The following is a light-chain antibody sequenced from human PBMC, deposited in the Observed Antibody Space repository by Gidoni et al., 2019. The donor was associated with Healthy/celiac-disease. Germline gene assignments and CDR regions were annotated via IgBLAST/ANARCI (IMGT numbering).Light chain of an antibody. J-gene: IGKJ1*01. CDR1: QSVSSSY. Sequence: DIVLTQSPGTLSLSPGERATLSCRASQSVSSSYLAWYQQKPGQAPRLLIYGASSRATGIPDRFSGSGSGTDFTLTISRLEPEDFAVYYWQQYGSSKWTFXXXTKVEIK. V-gene: IGKV3-20*01. CDR2: GAS. CDR3: QQYGSSKWT.